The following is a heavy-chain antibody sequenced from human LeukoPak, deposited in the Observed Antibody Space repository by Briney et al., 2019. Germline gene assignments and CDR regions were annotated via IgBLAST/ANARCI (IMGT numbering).Heavy chain of an antibody. CDR1: GDSVSSNSAA. CDR3: ARGSRHLDH. CDR2: TSYRSKWYY. J-gene: IGHJ4*02. D-gene: IGHD2-2*01. Sequence: SQTLSLTCVISGDSVSSNSAAWNWIRQSPSRGLEWLGRTSYRSKWYYDYALSVKSRISIHPGTSKNQFSLQLNSVTPEDTAVYFCARGSRHLDHWGQGTLVTVSS. V-gene: IGHV6-1*01.